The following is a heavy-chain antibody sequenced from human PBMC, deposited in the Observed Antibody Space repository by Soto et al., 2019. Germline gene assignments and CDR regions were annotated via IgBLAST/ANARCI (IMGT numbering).Heavy chain of an antibody. CDR3: ARGSTVTRGRGAFDI. CDR2: INHSGST. CDR1: GGSFSGYY. V-gene: IGHV4-34*01. Sequence: QVQLQQWGAGLLKPSETLSLTCAVCGGSFSGYYWSWIRQPPGKGLEWIGEINHSGSTNYNPSLKSRVTISVDTSKNQFSLKLSSVTAADTAVYYCARGSTVTRGRGAFDIWGQGTMVTVSS. J-gene: IGHJ3*02. D-gene: IGHD4-17*01.